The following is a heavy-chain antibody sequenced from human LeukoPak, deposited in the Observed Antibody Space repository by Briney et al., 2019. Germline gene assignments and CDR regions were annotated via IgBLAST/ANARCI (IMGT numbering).Heavy chain of an antibody. CDR1: GFTFSSYW. CDR2: INSDGSST. CDR3: ARGPRVTNNWFDP. J-gene: IGHJ5*02. Sequence: PGGSLRLSCAASGFTFSSYWMHWVRQAPGKGLVWVSRINSDGSSTSYADSVTGRFTLSRNNAKNTLDLQMNSLRAEDTAVYYCARGPRVTNNWFDPWGQGTLVTVSS. D-gene: IGHD4-11*01. V-gene: IGHV3-74*01.